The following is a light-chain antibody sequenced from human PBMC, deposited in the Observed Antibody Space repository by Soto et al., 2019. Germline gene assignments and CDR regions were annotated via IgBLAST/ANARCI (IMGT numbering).Light chain of an antibody. J-gene: IGKJ4*01. V-gene: IGKV3D-7*01. Sequence: EIVMTQSPATLSLSPGERATLSCRASQSVSSSYLSWYQQKPGQAPRLLIYGASTRATGIPARFSGSGSGIDFTLTISSLQPEDFAVYYCQQDYNLPPLTFGGGTKVEIK. CDR2: GAS. CDR1: QSVSSSY. CDR3: QQDYNLPPLT.